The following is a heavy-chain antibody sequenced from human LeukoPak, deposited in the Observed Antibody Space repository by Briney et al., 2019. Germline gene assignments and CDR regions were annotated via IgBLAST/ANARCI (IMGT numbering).Heavy chain of an antibody. J-gene: IGHJ4*02. CDR2: IYYSGST. CDR3: ARDQGGYGSIDY. D-gene: IGHD5-12*01. Sequence: SETLSLTCTVSGDSLSSGDYYWSWIRQPPGKGLEWIGYIYYSGSTYYNPSLKSRVTISVDTSKNQFSLKLSSVTAADTAVYYCARDQGGYGSIDYWGQGTLVTVSS. CDR1: GDSLSSGDYY. V-gene: IGHV4-30-4*08.